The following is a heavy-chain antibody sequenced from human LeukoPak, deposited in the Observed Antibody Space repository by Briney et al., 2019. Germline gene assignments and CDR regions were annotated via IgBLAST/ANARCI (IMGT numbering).Heavy chain of an antibody. CDR2: IKSDGSST. CDR1: GFTFSTYW. Sequence: GGSLRLSCAASGFTFSTYWMHWVPQAPGKGLVGVSHIKSDGSSTSYADSVKGRFTISRDNAKNTLYLQMNSLRAEDTAVYYCARDRGYRQDYWGQGTLVTVSS. J-gene: IGHJ4*02. CDR3: ARDRGYRQDY. D-gene: IGHD5-12*01. V-gene: IGHV3-74*01.